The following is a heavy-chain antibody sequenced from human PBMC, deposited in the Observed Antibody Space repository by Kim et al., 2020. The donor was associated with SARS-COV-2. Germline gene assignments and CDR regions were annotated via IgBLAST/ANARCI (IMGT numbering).Heavy chain of an antibody. Sequence: YADSVKGRFTISRDNSKNTLYQKMNSLRAEDTAVYYCARALVLSGYYGMDVWGQGTTVTVSS. CDR3: ARALVLSGYYGMDV. D-gene: IGHD3-10*01. J-gene: IGHJ6*02. V-gene: IGHV3-33*01.